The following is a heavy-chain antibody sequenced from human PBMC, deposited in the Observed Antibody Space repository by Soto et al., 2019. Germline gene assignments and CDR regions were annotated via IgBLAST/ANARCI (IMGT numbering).Heavy chain of an antibody. CDR3: ARRYNYGHPLYPYGMDV. CDR2: IMPMFGST. Sequence: QVQLVQSGAAVRKPGSSVKVSCKGSGVTFSNYGISWVRQAPGQGLEWMGGIMPMFGSTNYAQKFQGRVTMTADESASTVYMELSSLRSEDTAVYYCARRYNYGHPLYPYGMDVWGQGTTVTVS. J-gene: IGHJ6*02. CDR1: GVTFSNYG. D-gene: IGHD3-10*01. V-gene: IGHV1-69*01.